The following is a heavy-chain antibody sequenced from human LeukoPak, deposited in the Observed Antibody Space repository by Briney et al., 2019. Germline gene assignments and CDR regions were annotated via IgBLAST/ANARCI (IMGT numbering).Heavy chain of an antibody. CDR1: GFTFSSYS. D-gene: IGHD3-22*01. CDR2: ISSSSSTI. CDR3: ARGAHYYDSSGYYDLFDY. V-gene: IGHV3-48*01. Sequence: GGSLRLSCAASGFTFSSYSMTWVRQAPGKGLEWVSYISSSSSTIYYADSVKGRFTISRDNAKNSLYLQMNSLRAEDTAVYYCARGAHYYDSSGYYDLFDYWGQGTLVTVSS. J-gene: IGHJ4*02.